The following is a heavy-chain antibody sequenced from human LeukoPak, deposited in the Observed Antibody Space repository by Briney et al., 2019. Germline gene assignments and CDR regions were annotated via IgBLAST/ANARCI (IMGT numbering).Heavy chain of an antibody. V-gene: IGHV4-34*01. Sequence: SETLSLTCAVYGGSFIGFHWNWIRQPPGKGLEWIGEINHSGSTNYDPSLKSRVTISVDTSKNQFSLKLSSVTAADTAVYYCARGRKVGYCSGGSCHAPYFDYWGQGTLVTVSS. CDR2: INHSGST. J-gene: IGHJ4*02. D-gene: IGHD2-15*01. CDR3: ARGRKVGYCSGGSCHAPYFDY. CDR1: GGSFIGFH.